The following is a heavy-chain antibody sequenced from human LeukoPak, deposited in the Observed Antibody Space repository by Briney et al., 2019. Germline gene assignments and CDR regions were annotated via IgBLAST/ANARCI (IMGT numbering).Heavy chain of an antibody. CDR1: GFTFNTCV. CDR2: IDTDGKTT. CDR3: VRDKDGYNF. D-gene: IGHD5-24*01. V-gene: IGHV3-74*01. Sequence: GGSLRLSCAASGFTFNTCVMHWVRQAPGKGLVWVARIDTDGKTTTYADSVKGRFTISRDNAKNMLYVQMDSLRAEDTAVYYCVRDKDGYNFWGQGTLVSVSS. J-gene: IGHJ4*02.